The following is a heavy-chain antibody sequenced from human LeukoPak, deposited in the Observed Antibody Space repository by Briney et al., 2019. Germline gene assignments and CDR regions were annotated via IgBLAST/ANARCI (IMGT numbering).Heavy chain of an antibody. CDR1: GCTFSKAL. D-gene: IGHD2/OR15-2a*01. J-gene: IGHJ4*02. CDR3: TTDAIYPTRTTSD. Sequence: GGALRLSCAGCGCTFSKALMSGVGQAPGRGGEGVGRIKSKTAGGTTDYAPPVKGRFTISRHDSKNTLYLQMNSLKTEDTAVYYCTTDAIYPTRTTSDWGQGTLVTVSS. CDR2: IKSKTAGGTT. V-gene: IGHV3-15*01.